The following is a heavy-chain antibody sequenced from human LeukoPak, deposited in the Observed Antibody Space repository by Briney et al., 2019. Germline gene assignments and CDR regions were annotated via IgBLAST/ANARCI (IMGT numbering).Heavy chain of an antibody. D-gene: IGHD1-26*01. V-gene: IGHV1-18*01. J-gene: IGHJ5*02. Sequence: ASVKVSCKASGHTFTSYGISWVRQAPGQGLEWMGWISAYNGNTNYAQRLQGRVTMTTDTSTSTAYMELRSLRSDDTAVYYCARAIVGATPAGWFDPWGQGTLVTVSS. CDR1: GHTFTSYG. CDR3: ARAIVGATPAGWFDP. CDR2: ISAYNGNT.